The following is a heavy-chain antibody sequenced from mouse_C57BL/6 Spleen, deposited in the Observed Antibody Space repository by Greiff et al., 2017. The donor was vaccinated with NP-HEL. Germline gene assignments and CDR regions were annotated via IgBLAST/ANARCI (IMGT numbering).Heavy chain of an antibody. CDR1: GFTFSDYY. Sequence: DVHLVESEGGLVQPGSSMKLSCTASGFTFSDYYMAWVRQVPEKGLEWVANINYDGSSTYYLDSLKSRFIISRDNAKNILYLQMSSLKSEDTATYYCAREAGTDWYFDVWGTGTTVTVSS. V-gene: IGHV5-16*01. CDR3: AREAGTDWYFDV. J-gene: IGHJ1*03. CDR2: INYDGSST. D-gene: IGHD4-1*01.